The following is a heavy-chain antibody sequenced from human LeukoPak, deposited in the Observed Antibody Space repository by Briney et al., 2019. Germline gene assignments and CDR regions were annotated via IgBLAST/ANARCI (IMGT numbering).Heavy chain of an antibody. J-gene: IGHJ6*02. D-gene: IGHD2-8*01. Sequence: PGRSLRPSCAASGFTFDDYAMHWVRQAPGKGLEWVSGISWNSGSMGYADSVKGRFTISRDNAKNSLYLQMNSLRAEDTALYYCAKSPDAYYYYGMDVWGQGTTVTVSS. CDR3: AKSPDAYYYYGMDV. V-gene: IGHV3-9*01. CDR1: GFTFDDYA. CDR2: ISWNSGSM.